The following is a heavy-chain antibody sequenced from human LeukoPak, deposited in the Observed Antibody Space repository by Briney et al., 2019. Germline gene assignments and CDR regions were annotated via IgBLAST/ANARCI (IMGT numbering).Heavy chain of an antibody. CDR3: ARGPRITGTDY. Sequence: GGSLRLSCAASGFTFSSYAMHWVRQAPGKGLEWVAVISYDGSNKYYADSVKGRFTISRGNSKNTLYLQMNSLRAEDTAVYYCARGPRITGTDYWGQGTLVTVSS. J-gene: IGHJ4*02. D-gene: IGHD3-3*01. V-gene: IGHV3-30-3*01. CDR2: ISYDGSNK. CDR1: GFTFSSYA.